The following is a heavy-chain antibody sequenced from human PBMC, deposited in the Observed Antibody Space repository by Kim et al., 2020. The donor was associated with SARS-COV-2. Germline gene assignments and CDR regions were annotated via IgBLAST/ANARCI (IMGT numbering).Heavy chain of an antibody. J-gene: IGHJ4*02. CDR3: AKDLPDSSGQLTTGGYFDY. Sequence: GGSLRLSCAASGFTFSSYAMSWVRQAPGKGLEWVSAISGSGGSTYYADSVKGRFTISRDNSKNTLYLQMNSLRAEDTAVYYCAKDLPDSSGQLTTGGYFDYWGQGTLVTVSS. D-gene: IGHD3-22*01. CDR2: ISGSGGST. V-gene: IGHV3-23*01. CDR1: GFTFSSYA.